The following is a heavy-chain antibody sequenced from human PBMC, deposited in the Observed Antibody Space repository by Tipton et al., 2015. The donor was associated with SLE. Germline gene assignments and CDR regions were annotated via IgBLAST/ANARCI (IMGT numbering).Heavy chain of an antibody. J-gene: IGHJ4*02. D-gene: IGHD3-10*01. CDR1: GFTFSDYY. V-gene: IGHV3-11*01. Sequence: SLRLSCAASGFTFSDYYMSWIRQAPGKGLEWVSYISSGSGGSTYYADSVKGRFTISRDNSKNTLYLQMNSLRAEDTAVYYCAKGSAPFLMVRGVMYYFDYWGQGTLVTVSS. CDR2: ISSGSGGST. CDR3: AKGSAPFLMVRGVMYYFDY.